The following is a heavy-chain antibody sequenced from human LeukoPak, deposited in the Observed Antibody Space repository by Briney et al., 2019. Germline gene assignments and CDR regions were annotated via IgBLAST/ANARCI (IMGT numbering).Heavy chain of an antibody. V-gene: IGHV4-61*02. CDR2: IYTSGST. D-gene: IGHD1-26*01. Sequence: SETLSLTCTVSGGSISSGSYYWSWIRQPAGKGLEWIGRIYTSGSTNYNPSLKSRVTISVDTSKNQFSLKLSSVTAADTAVYYCAGRIVGAKGGPGYFDYWGQGTLVTVSS. J-gene: IGHJ4*02. CDR3: AGRIVGAKGGPGYFDY. CDR1: GGSISSGSYY.